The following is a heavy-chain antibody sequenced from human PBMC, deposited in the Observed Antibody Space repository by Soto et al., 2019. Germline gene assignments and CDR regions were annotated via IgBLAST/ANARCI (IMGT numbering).Heavy chain of an antibody. CDR2: IYYSGST. D-gene: IGHD6-6*01. CDR3: AREAIAARPQYYFDY. Sequence: PSETLSLTCSVSGGSISSADYYWSWIRQPPGKGLEWIGYIYYSGSTNYNPSLKSRVTISVDTSKNQFSLKLSSVTAADTAVYYCAREAIAARPQYYFDYWGQGTLVTVSS. CDR1: GGSISSADYY. V-gene: IGHV4-61*08. J-gene: IGHJ4*02.